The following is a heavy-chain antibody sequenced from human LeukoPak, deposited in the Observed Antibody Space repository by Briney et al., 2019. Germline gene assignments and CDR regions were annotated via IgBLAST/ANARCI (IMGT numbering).Heavy chain of an antibody. CDR2: ISYDGSNK. CDR1: GFTFSSYA. D-gene: IGHD6-6*01. V-gene: IGHV3-30*04. J-gene: IGHJ4*02. CDR3: AKDSWQLALDY. Sequence: PGGSLRLSCAASGFTFSSYAMHWVRQAPGKGLEWVAVISYDGSNKYYADSVKGRYTISRDNSKNTLYLQMNSLRAEDTAVYYCAKDSWQLALDYWGQGTLVTVSS.